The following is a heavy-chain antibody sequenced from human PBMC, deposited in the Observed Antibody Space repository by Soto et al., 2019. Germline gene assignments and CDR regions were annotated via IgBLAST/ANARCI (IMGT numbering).Heavy chain of an antibody. CDR3: AKDRKRGELSYSDF. J-gene: IGHJ4*02. Sequence: GSLRLSWAASGFNFSSYAISWVRKDPGKGLEWVSGIRGSGGTTYYTDSVRGRFTISRDNSNNTLFLQMDSLRAEDTAVYYCAKDRKRGELSYSDFWGKGTLVTVSS. CDR1: GFNFSSYA. D-gene: IGHD3-10*01. V-gene: IGHV3-23*01. CDR2: IRGSGGTT.